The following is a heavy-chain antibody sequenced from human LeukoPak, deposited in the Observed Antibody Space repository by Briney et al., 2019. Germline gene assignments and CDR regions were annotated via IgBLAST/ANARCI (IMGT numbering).Heavy chain of an antibody. CDR1: GYTFTAYY. CDR2: INPNSGGT. D-gene: IGHD6-13*01. CDR3: ATEVAAAGEVGDDY. J-gene: IGHJ4*02. V-gene: IGHV1-2*02. Sequence: ASVKVSCKASGYTFTAYYMHWVRQAPGQGLEWMGWINPNSGGTNYAQKFQGRVTMTRDTSISTAYMELSRLRSDDTAVYYCATEVAAAGEVGDDYWGQGTLVTVSS.